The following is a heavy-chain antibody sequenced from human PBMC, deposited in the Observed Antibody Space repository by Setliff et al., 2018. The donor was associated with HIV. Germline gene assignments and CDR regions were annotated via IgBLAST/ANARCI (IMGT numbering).Heavy chain of an antibody. Sequence: LRLSCAASGFTVSSNYVNWVRQAPGKGLEWVSLIYSAGSTYYAESVKGRFTISRDNSKNTVYLQMNSLRAEDTAVYYRARDRGEGYSPDAFDIWGQGTMVTVSS. CDR3: ARDRGEGYSPDAFDI. CDR2: IYSAGST. CDR1: GFTVSSNY. V-gene: IGHV3-66*02. D-gene: IGHD3-10*01. J-gene: IGHJ3*02.